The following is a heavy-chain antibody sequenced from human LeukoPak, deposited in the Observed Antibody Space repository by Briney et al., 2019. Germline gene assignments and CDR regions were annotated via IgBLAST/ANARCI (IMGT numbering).Heavy chain of an antibody. CDR2: VGHSGSA. V-gene: IGHV4-34*01. D-gene: IGHD3-22*01. J-gene: IGHJ3*02. Sequence: SETLSLTCTVSGGSLNNYYWIWIRQPPGKGLEWIGDVGHSGSADYNPSLKSRVTVSADPSKTQFSLKLTSVTAADTAVYYCATRGDYSDTSGNSYDALDIWGQGTMVTVSS. CDR1: GGSLNNYY. CDR3: ATRGDYSDTSGNSYDALDI.